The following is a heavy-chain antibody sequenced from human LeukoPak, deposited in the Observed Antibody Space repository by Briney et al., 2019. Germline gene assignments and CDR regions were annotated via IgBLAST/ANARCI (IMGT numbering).Heavy chain of an antibody. CDR1: GGTFSSYA. J-gene: IGHJ5*02. D-gene: IGHD2-2*02. CDR2: IIPIFGTA. Sequence: ASVKVSCKASGGTFSSYAISWVRQAPGQGLEWMGGIIPIFGTANYAQKFQGRVTITADESTSTAYMELSSLRSEDTAVYYCARDGYCSSTSCYSLSWFDPWGQGTLVTVSS. V-gene: IGHV1-69*13. CDR3: ARDGYCSSTSCYSLSWFDP.